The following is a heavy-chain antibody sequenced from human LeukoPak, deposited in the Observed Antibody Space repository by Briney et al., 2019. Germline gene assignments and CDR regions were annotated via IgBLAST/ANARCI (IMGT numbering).Heavy chain of an antibody. V-gene: IGHV3-53*01. CDR1: GFTVSSNY. D-gene: IGHD1-7*01. CDR2: IYSGGDT. CDR3: AAKVELRSNGPYFNS. Sequence: GGSLRLSCAPSGFTVSSNYMSWVRRAPGKGLEGVTVIYSGGDTFYADSVKGRFTISRDNSKNTLYLQMNSLRAEDTAVYYCAAKVELRSNGPYFNSWGQGTLVTVSS. J-gene: IGHJ4*02.